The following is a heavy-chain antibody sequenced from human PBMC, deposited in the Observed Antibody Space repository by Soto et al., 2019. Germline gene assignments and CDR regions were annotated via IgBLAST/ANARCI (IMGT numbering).Heavy chain of an antibody. J-gene: IGHJ6*02. CDR3: TTGSVEGI. D-gene: IGHD2-15*01. CDR1: GCSFNEAW. CDR2: IKTSAGGGAT. Sequence: EVQLVESAVGLVKPGGSLRLSCVAYGCSFNEAWMNWVRQDPGEGLEWVGRIKTSAGGGATDYAAPVPGRFTISRDDSKYALYLHMNSLRTEDTAIYYCTTGSVEGIWGQGTTVTVSS. V-gene: IGHV3-15*07.